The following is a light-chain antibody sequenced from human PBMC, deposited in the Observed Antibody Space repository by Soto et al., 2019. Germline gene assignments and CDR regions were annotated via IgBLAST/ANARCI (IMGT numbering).Light chain of an antibody. J-gene: IGKJ4*01. CDR3: QQDYNLPPS. CDR1: QSVSSSY. CDR2: GAS. V-gene: IGKV3D-7*01. Sequence: DIVMTQSPATLSLSPGERATLSCRASQSVSSSYLSWYQQKPGPAPRLLIYGASTRATGIPARFSGSGSGTDFTLTISSLQPEDFAVYYCQQDYNLPPSFGGGTKVEIK.